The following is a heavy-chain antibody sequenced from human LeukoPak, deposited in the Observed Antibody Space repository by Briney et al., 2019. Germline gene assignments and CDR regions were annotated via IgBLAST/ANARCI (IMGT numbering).Heavy chain of an antibody. CDR2: IIPNSGAT. V-gene: IGHV1-2*02. Sequence: ASVKLSCKASGYTFTGYYIHWVRQAPGQGLEWMGWIIPNSGATNYLQKFQGRVTMTRDTSISTAYMELSSLRSDDSAFYYCARGSYSIPLDYWGQGTLVTVSS. CDR3: ARGSYSIPLDY. CDR1: GYTFTGYY. J-gene: IGHJ4*02. D-gene: IGHD6-13*01.